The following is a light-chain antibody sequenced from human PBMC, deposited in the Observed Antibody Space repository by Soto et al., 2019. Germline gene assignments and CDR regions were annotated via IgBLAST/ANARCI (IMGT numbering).Light chain of an antibody. CDR3: ETWDSNTRV. Sequence: QPVLTQSSSASASLGSSVKLTCTLSSGHSSYIIAWHQQQPGKAPRYLMKLEGSGSYNKGSGVPDRLSGSSSGADRYLTISNLQFEDEADYYCETWDSNTRVFGGGTKLTVL. CDR2: LEGSGSY. CDR1: SGHSSYI. J-gene: IGLJ3*02. V-gene: IGLV4-60*02.